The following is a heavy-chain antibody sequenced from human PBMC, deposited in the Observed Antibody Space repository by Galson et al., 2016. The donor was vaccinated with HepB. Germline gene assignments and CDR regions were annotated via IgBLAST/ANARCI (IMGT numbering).Heavy chain of an antibody. CDR1: GDSITNVNYH. J-gene: IGHJ5*02. CDR3: SCEPSSGFWWFDP. D-gene: IGHD6-19*01. CDR2: VSYSATT. Sequence: SETLSLTCSVSGDSITNVNYHWGWIRQPTGKGLEWIGSVSYSATTYYNSSPQLRVTIPVDTSTNNFSLNLASVTATDTAVHYWSCEPSSGFWWFDPWGPGTLVTVSS. V-gene: IGHV4-39*02.